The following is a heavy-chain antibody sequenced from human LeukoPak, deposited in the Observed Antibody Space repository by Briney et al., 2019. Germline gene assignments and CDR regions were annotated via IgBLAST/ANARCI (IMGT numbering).Heavy chain of an antibody. CDR3: ARGPFYSYGSIYGMDV. V-gene: IGHV4-34*01. Sequence: SETLSLTCAVYGGSFSGYYWSWIRQPPGKGLEWIGEINHSGSTNYNPSLKSRVTISVDTSKNQFSLKLSSVTAADTAVYYCARGPFYSYGSIYGMDVWGQGTTVTVSS. CDR2: INHSGST. J-gene: IGHJ6*02. CDR1: GGSFSGYY. D-gene: IGHD5-18*01.